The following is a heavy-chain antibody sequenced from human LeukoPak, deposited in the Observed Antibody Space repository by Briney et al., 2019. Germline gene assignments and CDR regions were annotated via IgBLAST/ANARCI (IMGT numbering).Heavy chain of an antibody. Sequence: SETLSLTCTVSGGSISSYYWSWIRQPPGKGLEWIGYIYYSGSTNYNPSLKSRVTISVDTSKNQFSLKLSSVTAADTGVYYCARQVFGSGWYPNYFDYWGQGTLVTVSS. V-gene: IGHV4-59*08. J-gene: IGHJ4*02. CDR2: IYYSGST. CDR1: GGSISSYY. CDR3: ARQVFGSGWYPNYFDY. D-gene: IGHD6-19*01.